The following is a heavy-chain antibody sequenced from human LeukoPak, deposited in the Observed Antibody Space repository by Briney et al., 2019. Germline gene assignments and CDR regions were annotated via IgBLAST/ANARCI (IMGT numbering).Heavy chain of an antibody. CDR3: ARLGVTPGYYYYYMDV. Sequence: GALRLSCAASGFTFSDYYMSWIRQAPGKGLEWASYISSSGSTIYYADSVKGRFTISRDNAKNSLYLQMNSLRAEDTAVYYCARLGVTPGYYYYYMDVWGKGTTVTISS. D-gene: IGHD4-23*01. CDR1: GFTFSDYY. CDR2: ISSSGSTI. V-gene: IGHV3-11*01. J-gene: IGHJ6*03.